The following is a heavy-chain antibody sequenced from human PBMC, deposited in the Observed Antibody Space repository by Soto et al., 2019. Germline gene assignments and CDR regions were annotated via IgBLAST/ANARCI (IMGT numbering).Heavy chain of an antibody. V-gene: IGHV3-15*01. D-gene: IGHD3-3*01. CDR2: IKSKTDGGTT. Sequence: PGGSLRLSCAASGFTFSNAWMSWVRQAPGKGLEWVGRIKSKTDGGTTDYAAPVKGRFTISRDDSKNTLYLQMNSLKTEDTAVYYCTTDSIGSTSYWGFWSGYYAFDIWGQGTMVTVSS. J-gene: IGHJ3*02. CDR3: TTDSIGSTSYWGFWSGYYAFDI. CDR1: GFTFSNAW.